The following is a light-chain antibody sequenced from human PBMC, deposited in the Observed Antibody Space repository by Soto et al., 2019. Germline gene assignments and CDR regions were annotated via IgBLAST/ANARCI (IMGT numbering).Light chain of an antibody. CDR1: QTISSW. Sequence: IQITHDYSTLTGALVDRDSITCRARQTISSWLAWYQQKPGQAPKLLIYRASTLKSGVPSRFSGSGSGTEFTLTISSLQPDDFATYYCQHYNSYSEAFGQGTKVDVK. V-gene: IGKV1-5*03. CDR2: RAS. CDR3: QHYNSYSEA. J-gene: IGKJ1*01.